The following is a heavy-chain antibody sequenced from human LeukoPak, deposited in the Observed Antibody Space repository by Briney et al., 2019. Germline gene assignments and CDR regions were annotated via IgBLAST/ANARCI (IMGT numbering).Heavy chain of an antibody. CDR3: ARVSTPTVTTSHLGY. CDR1: GGTFSSYA. Sequence: GASVKVSCKASGGTFSSYAISWVRQAPGQGLEWMGRIIPILGIANYAQKFRGRVTITADKSTSTAYMELSSLRSEDTAVYYCARVSTPTVTTSHLGYWGQGTLVTVSS. V-gene: IGHV1-69*04. CDR2: IIPILGIA. J-gene: IGHJ4*02. D-gene: IGHD4-17*01.